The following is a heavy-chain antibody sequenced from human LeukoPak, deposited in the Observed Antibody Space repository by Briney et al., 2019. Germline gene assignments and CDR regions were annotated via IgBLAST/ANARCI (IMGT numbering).Heavy chain of an antibody. V-gene: IGHV3-15*01. CDR1: GFILKKAW. CDR3: TTDSPIVVVTAVHH. D-gene: IGHD2-21*02. Sequence: GGSLRLSCAVSGFILKKAWMSWVRQAPGEGVEWVGRIKSKTDGGTTDYAAGVKGRFTSSREESKDTLYLQMNSLKTEDTAVYYCTTDSPIVVVTAVHHWGQGTLVTVSS. CDR2: IKSKTDGGTT. J-gene: IGHJ4*02.